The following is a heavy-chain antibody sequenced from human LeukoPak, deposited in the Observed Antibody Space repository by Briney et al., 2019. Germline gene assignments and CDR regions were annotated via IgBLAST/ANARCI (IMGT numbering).Heavy chain of an antibody. D-gene: IGHD3-16*01. CDR3: VRDWGSYVDY. CDR1: GFTFDDYA. Sequence: GGSLRLSCAASGFTFDDYAMHWVRQAPGKGLEWVSGISWNSGSIGYADSVKGRFTISRDNAKNSLYLQMNSLRAEDTAVYYCVRDWGSYVDYWGQGTLVTVSS. V-gene: IGHV3-9*01. J-gene: IGHJ4*02. CDR2: ISWNSGSI.